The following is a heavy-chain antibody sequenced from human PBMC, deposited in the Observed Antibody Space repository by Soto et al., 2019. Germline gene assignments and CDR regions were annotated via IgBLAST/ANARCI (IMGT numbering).Heavy chain of an antibody. CDR3: ARERLRFLEWLSETPNWFDP. V-gene: IGHV1-18*01. CDR1: GYTFTSYG. D-gene: IGHD3-3*01. J-gene: IGHJ5*02. Sequence: ASVKVSCKASGYTFTSYGISWVRQAPGQGLEWMGWISAYNGNTNYAQKLQGRVTMTTDTSTSTAYMELRSLRSDDTAVYYCARERLRFLEWLSETPNWFDPWGQGTLVTVSS. CDR2: ISAYNGNT.